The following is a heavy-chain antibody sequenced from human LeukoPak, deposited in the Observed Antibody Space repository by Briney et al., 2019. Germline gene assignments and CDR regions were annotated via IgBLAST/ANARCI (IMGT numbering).Heavy chain of an antibody. Sequence: PSETLSLTCAVYGGSFSGYYWSWIRQPPGKGLEWIGEINHSGSTNYNPSLKSRVTISVDTSKNQFSLKLSSVTAADTVVYYCARCPRYYYGSGSYRLEPWGQGTLVTVSS. J-gene: IGHJ5*02. V-gene: IGHV4-34*01. D-gene: IGHD3-10*01. CDR3: ARCPRYYYGSGSYRLEP. CDR1: GGSFSGYY. CDR2: INHSGST.